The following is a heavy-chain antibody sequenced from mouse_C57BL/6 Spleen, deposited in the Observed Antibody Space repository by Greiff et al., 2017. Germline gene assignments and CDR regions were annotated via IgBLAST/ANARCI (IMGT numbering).Heavy chain of an antibody. CDR2: IYPGDGDT. D-gene: IGHD1-1*01. CDR3: ARWDGSSPFDY. J-gene: IGHJ2*01. Sequence: VQLQQSGPELVKPGASVKISCKASGYAFSSSWMNWVKQRPGKGLEWIGRIYPGDGDTNYNGKFKGKATLTADKSSSTAYMQLSSLTSEDSAVYFCARWDGSSPFDYWGQGTTLTVSS. V-gene: IGHV1-82*01. CDR1: GYAFSSSW.